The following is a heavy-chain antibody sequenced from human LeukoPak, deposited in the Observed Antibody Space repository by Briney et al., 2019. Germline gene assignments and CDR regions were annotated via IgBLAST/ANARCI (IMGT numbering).Heavy chain of an antibody. CDR2: INPNSGGT. J-gene: IGHJ5*02. D-gene: IGHD3-10*01. Sequence: GASVKVSCKASGYTFTGYYMHWVRQAPGQGLEWMGWINPNSGGTNYAQKFQGRVTMTRDTSISTAYMELSRLRSDDTAVYYCAKDRNYYGSGSYYSWGQGTLVTVSS. V-gene: IGHV1-2*02. CDR1: GYTFTGYY. CDR3: AKDRNYYGSGSYYS.